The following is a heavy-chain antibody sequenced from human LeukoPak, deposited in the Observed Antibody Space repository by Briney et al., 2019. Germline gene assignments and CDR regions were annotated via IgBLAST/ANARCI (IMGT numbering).Heavy chain of an antibody. CDR3: ARGHTSRKAFDI. CDR2: MNPKSGNT. CDR1: GYTFTSNN. Sequence: GASVKVSCKASGYTFTSNNINWVRQAPGQGLEWMGWMNPKSGNTDYAQKFQGRLTMTRDTSTNTAYMELSGLRSDDTAVYYCARGHTSRKAFDIWGQGTMVTVSS. J-gene: IGHJ3*02. V-gene: IGHV1-8*02. D-gene: IGHD6-13*01.